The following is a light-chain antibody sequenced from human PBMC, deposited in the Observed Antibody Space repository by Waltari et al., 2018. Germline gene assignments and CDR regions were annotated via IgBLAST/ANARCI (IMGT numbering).Light chain of an antibody. CDR3: SSFAGSTNWV. CDR1: SSDIGGYNY. CDR2: EVT. J-gene: IGLJ3*02. Sequence: QSALTQPPSASGSPGQSVTISCPGTSSDIGGYNYVSWYQQHPGKAPKLMIYEVTKRPSGVPDRFSASKSGNTASLTVSGLQAEDEADYYCSSFAGSTNWVFGGGTKLTVL. V-gene: IGLV2-8*01.